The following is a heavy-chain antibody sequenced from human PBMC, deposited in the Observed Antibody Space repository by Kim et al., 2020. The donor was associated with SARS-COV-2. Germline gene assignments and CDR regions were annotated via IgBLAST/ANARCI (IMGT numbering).Heavy chain of an antibody. J-gene: IGHJ6*03. CDR3: ARGEIVVVTAMVTYYYYYYMDV. CDR2: INHSGRT. CDR1: GGSFSGYY. V-gene: IGHV4-34*01. D-gene: IGHD2-21*02. Sequence: SETLSLTCAVYGGSFSGYYWSWIRQPPGKGLEWIGEINHSGRTNYNPSLKSRVTISVDTSKNQFSLKLSSVTAADTAVYYCARGEIVVVTAMVTYYYYYYMDVWGKGTTVTVSS.